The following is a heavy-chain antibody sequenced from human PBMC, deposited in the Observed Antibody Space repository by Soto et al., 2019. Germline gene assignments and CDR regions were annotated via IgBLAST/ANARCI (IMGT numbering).Heavy chain of an antibody. V-gene: IGHV4-39*01. CDR1: GVSIPNSHPL. Sequence: PSETLALTCAFSGVSIPNSHPLWAWVREPPGKGLEFIGSVYYSGGANYNPSLKSRVTISVDTSKNQLSLRVNSVTAADTAVYYCGRVVEGATRHTDFDSWGQGTLVTVSS. CDR3: GRVVEGATRHTDFDS. CDR2: VYYSGGA. D-gene: IGHD2-15*01. J-gene: IGHJ5*01.